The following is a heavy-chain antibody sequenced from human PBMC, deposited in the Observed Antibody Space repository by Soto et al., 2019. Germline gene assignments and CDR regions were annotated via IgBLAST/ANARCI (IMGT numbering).Heavy chain of an antibody. J-gene: IGHJ5*01. CDR3: AREGGSDSVATNIYWFDT. CDR2: INANNGGA. V-gene: IGHV1-2*02. D-gene: IGHD6-19*01. Sequence: ASVKVSCKPSGYTFTDYHIHWVRQAPGQGXEFMGWINANNGGAGSAQQFQGRVTVTRDTSISTVYMELSNLRSDDTAVYYCAREGGSDSVATNIYWFDTWRHRTPFTASP. CDR1: GYTFTDYH.